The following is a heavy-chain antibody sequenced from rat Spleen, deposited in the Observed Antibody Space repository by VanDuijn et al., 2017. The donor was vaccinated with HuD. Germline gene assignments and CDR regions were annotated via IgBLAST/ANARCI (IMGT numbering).Heavy chain of an antibody. V-gene: IGHV2-43*01. D-gene: IGHD1-2*01. CDR3: ARVGYSSYVRYFDY. Sequence: QVQLKESGPGLVQPSQTLSLTCTVSGFSLTSYHVSWVRQSPGKGLEWMGVIWTGGNTANNSLLKSRLSISRDTSKSQVFLKINSLQTEDTATYYCARVGYSSYVRYFDYWGHGVMVTVSS. CDR1: GFSLTSYH. J-gene: IGHJ2*01. CDR2: IWTGGNT.